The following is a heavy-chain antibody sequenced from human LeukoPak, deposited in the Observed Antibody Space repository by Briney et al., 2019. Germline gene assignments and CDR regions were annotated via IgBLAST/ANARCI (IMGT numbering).Heavy chain of an antibody. CDR1: GFTFSSYS. D-gene: IGHD3-3*01. CDR3: AREGGIGVDY. J-gene: IGHJ4*02. V-gene: IGHV3-21*01. Sequence: GGSLRLSCAASGFTFSSYSTNWVRQAPGKGLEWVSSISSSSSYIYYADSVKGRFTISRDNAKNSLYLQMNSLRAEDTAVYYCAREGGIGVDYWGQGTLVTVSS. CDR2: ISSSSSYI.